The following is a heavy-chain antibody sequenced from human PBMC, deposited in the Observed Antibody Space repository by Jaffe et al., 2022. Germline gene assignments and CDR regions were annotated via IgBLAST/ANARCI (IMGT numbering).Heavy chain of an antibody. CDR2: INAGNGNT. D-gene: IGHD3-16*01. Sequence: QVQLVQSGAEVKKPGASVKVSCKASGYTFTSYAMHWVRQAPGQRLEWMGWINAGNGNTKYSQKFQGRVTITRDTSASTAYMELSSLRSEDTAVYYCARVDGYIWGSTDYWGQGTLVTVSS. V-gene: IGHV1-3*01. CDR1: GYTFTSYA. J-gene: IGHJ4*02. CDR3: ARVDGYIWGSTDY.